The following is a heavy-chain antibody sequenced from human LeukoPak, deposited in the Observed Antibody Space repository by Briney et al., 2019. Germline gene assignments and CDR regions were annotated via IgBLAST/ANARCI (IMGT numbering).Heavy chain of an antibody. V-gene: IGHV3-11*01. CDR3: ASSFLEWLPPY. Sequence: GGSLRLSCAASGFTFSDYYMSWVRQAPGKGLEWVSHISWSGSTIYYADSVKGRFTISRDNAKNSLYLQTNSLRAEDTAVYYCASSFLEWLPPYWGQGTLVTVSS. CDR1: GFTFSDYY. D-gene: IGHD3-3*01. CDR2: ISWSGSTI. J-gene: IGHJ4*02.